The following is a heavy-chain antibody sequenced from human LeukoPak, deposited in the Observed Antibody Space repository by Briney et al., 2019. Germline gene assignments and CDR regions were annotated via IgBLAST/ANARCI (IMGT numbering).Heavy chain of an antibody. V-gene: IGHV5-51*01. Sequence: GESLKIFCKGSGYFFNSYWIGWVRQMPGKGLEWMGIIYPSDLDIRYSPSFQGQVTMSVDKSNSIAYLQWSSLKASDTGMYFCARGDPTGGNYHTLDYWGQGTLVTVPS. D-gene: IGHD5-24*01. CDR1: GYFFNSYW. CDR2: IYPSDLDI. CDR3: ARGDPTGGNYHTLDY. J-gene: IGHJ4*02.